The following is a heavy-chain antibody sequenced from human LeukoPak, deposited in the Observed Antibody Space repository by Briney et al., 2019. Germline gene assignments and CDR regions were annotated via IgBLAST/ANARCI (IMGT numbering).Heavy chain of an antibody. V-gene: IGHV3-64*01. CDR3: ARVATGWELPPRVYYYYYYMDV. J-gene: IGHJ6*03. CDR2: ISSNGGST. CDR1: GFTFSSYA. Sequence: GGSLRLSCAASGFTFSSYAMHWVRQAPGKGLEYVSAISSNGGSTYYANSVEGRFTISRDNSKNTLYLQMGSLRAEDMAVYYCARVATGWELPPRVYYYYYYMDVWGKGTTVTVSS. D-gene: IGHD1-26*01.